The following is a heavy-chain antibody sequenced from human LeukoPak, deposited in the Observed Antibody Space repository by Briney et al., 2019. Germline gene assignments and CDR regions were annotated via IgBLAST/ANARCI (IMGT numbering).Heavy chain of an antibody. CDR3: AREGAGTRNYYYDSSGYFDY. CDR1: GGSISSYY. V-gene: IGHV4-4*07. J-gene: IGHJ4*02. CDR2: IYTSGST. D-gene: IGHD3-22*01. Sequence: SETLSLTCTVSGGSISSYYWSWIRQPAGKGLEWIGRIYTSGSTNYNPSLKSRVTMSVDTSKNQFSLKLSSVTAADTAVYYCAREGAGTRNYYYDSSGYFDYWGQGTLVTVSS.